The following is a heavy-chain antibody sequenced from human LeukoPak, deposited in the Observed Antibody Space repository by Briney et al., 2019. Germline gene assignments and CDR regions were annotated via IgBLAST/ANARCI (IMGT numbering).Heavy chain of an antibody. CDR2: IWHDGSNK. V-gene: IGHV3-33*01. D-gene: IGHD1-26*01. Sequence: GGSLRLSCAASGFTFSSYGMPWVRQAPGKGLEWVAVIWHDGSNKYYADSVKGRFTISRDNSKNTLYLQMNSLRAEDTAVYYCARAFMGHDAFDIWGQGTMVTVSS. CDR3: ARAFMGHDAFDI. CDR1: GFTFSSYG. J-gene: IGHJ3*02.